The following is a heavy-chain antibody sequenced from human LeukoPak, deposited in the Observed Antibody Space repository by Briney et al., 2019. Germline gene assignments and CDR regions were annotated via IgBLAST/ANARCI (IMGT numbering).Heavy chain of an antibody. CDR2: IIPILGIA. V-gene: IGHV1-69*04. J-gene: IGHJ4*02. D-gene: IGHD6-13*01. CDR1: GGTFTSYA. CDR3: AGIAAAGGDY. Sequence: SVKVSCKASGGTFTSYAISWVRQAPGQGLEWMGRIIPILGIANYAQKFQGRVTITADKSTSTAYMELSSLRSDDTAVYYCAGIAAAGGDYWGQGTLVTVSS.